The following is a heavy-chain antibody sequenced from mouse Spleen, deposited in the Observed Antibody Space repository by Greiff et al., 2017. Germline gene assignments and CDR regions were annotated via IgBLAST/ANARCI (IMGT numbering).Heavy chain of an antibody. CDR3: ARGGVITTVVAHFDY. CDR2: IDPNSGGT. CDR1: GYTFTSYW. V-gene: IGHV1-72*01. D-gene: IGHD1-1*01. J-gene: IGHJ2*01. Sequence: QVQLQQPGAELVKPGASVKLSCKASGYTFTSYWMHWVRQRPGRGLEWIGRIDPNSGGTKYNEKFKSKATLTVDKPSSTAYMQLSSLTSEDSAVYYCARGGVITTVVAHFDYWGQGTTLTVSS.